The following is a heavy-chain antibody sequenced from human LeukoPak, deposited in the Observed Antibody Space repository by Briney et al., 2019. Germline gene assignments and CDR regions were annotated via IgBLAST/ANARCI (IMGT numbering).Heavy chain of an antibody. CDR2: ISGGGVTT. V-gene: IGHV3-23*01. D-gene: IGHD3-16*02. Sequence: GGSLRLSCVGSGFTSIAYALTWARQAPGKGLEWVSGISGGGVTTYYADSVKGRFTISRDNSKNTLYLQMNSLRADDTAIYYCARNQQLGGYSYYYYGMDVWGQGTTVTVSS. CDR1: GFTSIAYA. CDR3: ARNQQLGGYSYYYYGMDV. J-gene: IGHJ6*02.